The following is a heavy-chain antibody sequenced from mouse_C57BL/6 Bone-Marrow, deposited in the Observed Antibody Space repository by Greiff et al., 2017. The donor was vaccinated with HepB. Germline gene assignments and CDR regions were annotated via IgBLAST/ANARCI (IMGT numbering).Heavy chain of an antibody. V-gene: IGHV1-82*01. CDR2: IYPGDGYT. D-gene: IGHD1-1*01. J-gene: IGHJ3*01. CDR1: GYAFSSSW. Sequence: QVQLQQSGPELVKPGASVKISCKASGYAFSSSWMNWVKQRPGKGLEWIGRIYPGDGYTNYNGKFKGKATLTADKSSSTAYMQLSSLTYEDSAVYFCARSFCYGSPLFAYWGQGTLVTVSA. CDR3: ARSFCYGSPLFAY.